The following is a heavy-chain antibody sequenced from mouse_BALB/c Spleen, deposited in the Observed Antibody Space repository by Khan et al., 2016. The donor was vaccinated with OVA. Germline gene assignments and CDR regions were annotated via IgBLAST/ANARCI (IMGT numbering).Heavy chain of an antibody. CDR2: ISNGGGDT. V-gene: IGHV5-12*02. Sequence: EVELVESGGGLMQPGGSLTLSCATSGFTFSDYYMYWVRQTPEKRLEWVAYISNGGGDTYYSDTIKGRFTISRDNARNTLYLQMSRLKSEDTAMYYCARFSTSYFDYWGQGTTLTVSS. CDR1: GFTFSDYY. CDR3: ARFSTSYFDY. D-gene: IGHD2-14*01. J-gene: IGHJ2*01.